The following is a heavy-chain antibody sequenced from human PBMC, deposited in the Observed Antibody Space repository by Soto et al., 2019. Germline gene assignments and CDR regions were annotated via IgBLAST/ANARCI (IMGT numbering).Heavy chain of an antibody. V-gene: IGHV4-39*01. D-gene: IGHD6-6*01. J-gene: IGHJ4*02. CDR1: GGSISSSSYY. Sequence: PSETLSLTCTVSGGSISSSSYYWGWIRQPPGKGLEWIGSIYYSGSTYYNPSLKSRVTISVDTSKNQFSLKLSSVTAADTAVYYCARQMGYSSSHVYSSDYWGQGTLFTVSS. CDR2: IYYSGST. CDR3: ARQMGYSSSHVYSSDY.